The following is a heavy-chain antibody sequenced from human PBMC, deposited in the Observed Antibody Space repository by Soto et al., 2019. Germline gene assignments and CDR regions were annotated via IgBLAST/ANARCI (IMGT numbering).Heavy chain of an antibody. V-gene: IGHV2-5*01. D-gene: IGHD6-13*01. CDR1: GFPLSTSGVG. CDR3: AHSPAAAGTFDY. Sequence: SGAPLVNPHQTLTLTCTFSGFPLSTSGVGVGWIRQPPGKALEWLDLIYWNDDKRYSPSLKSRLTITKDTSKHQVVLTPTNMDPVDTATYYCAHSPAAAGTFDYWGQGTLVTVSS. J-gene: IGHJ4*02. CDR2: IYWNDDK.